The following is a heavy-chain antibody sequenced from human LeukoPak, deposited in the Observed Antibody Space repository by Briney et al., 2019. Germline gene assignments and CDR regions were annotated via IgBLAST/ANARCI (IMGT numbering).Heavy chain of an antibody. CDR3: ARSFSLVVPAAMGY. CDR2: INPNSGGT. Sequence: GASVKVSCKASGYTFTGYYMHWVRQAPGQGLEWMGWINPNSGGTNYAQKFQGRVTMTRDTSISTAYMEPSRLRSDDTAVYYCARSFSLVVPAAMGYWGQGTLVTVSS. CDR1: GYTFTGYY. J-gene: IGHJ4*02. D-gene: IGHD2-2*01. V-gene: IGHV1-2*02.